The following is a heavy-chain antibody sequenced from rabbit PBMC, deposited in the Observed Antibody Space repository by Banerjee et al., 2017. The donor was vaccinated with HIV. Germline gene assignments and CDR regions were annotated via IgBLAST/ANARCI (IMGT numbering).Heavy chain of an antibody. D-gene: IGHD2-1*01. Sequence: QQQLEESGGGLVKPGGTLTLTCKASGFSFSSSYYMCWVRQAPGKGLELIACIYTSSGGTWYASWVNGRFTISRSTSLNTVTLQMTSLTAADTATYFCARDDYGVMWLDLWGQGTLVTVS. J-gene: IGHJ5*01. CDR2: IYTSSGGT. CDR3: ARDDYGVMWLDL. V-gene: IGHV1S43*01. CDR1: GFSFSSSYY.